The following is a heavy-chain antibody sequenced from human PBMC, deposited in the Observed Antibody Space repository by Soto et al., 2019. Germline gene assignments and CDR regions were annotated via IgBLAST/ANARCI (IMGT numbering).Heavy chain of an antibody. CDR1: SSSFRKYY. D-gene: IGHD3-16*01. CDR3: ASVTFGGVVLAH. CDR2: XYXNXNX. J-gene: IGHJ4*02. Sequence: SETPSPTRPLSSSSFRKYYLSWIRQPPGKGXEWXXXXYXNXNXXXXXXLKRRVTISIDTSKKQISLNLTSVTDADTAVYYCASVTFGGVVLAHWGQGTLVT. V-gene: IGHV4-59*01.